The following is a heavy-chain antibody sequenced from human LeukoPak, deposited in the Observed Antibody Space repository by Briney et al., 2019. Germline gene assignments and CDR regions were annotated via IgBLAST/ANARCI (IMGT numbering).Heavy chain of an antibody. CDR2: INPNSGGT. V-gene: IGHV1-2*02. J-gene: IGHJ4*02. D-gene: IGHD3-22*01. Sequence: ASVKVSCKASGYTFTGYYMHWVRQAPGQGLEWMGWINPNSGGTNYAQKFQGRVTMTRDTSISTAYMELSRLRSDDTAVYYCASVYCSSTSCRYYYDSSGYIRFDYWGQGTLVTVSS. CDR3: ASVYCSSTSCRYYYDSSGYIRFDY. CDR1: GYTFTGYY.